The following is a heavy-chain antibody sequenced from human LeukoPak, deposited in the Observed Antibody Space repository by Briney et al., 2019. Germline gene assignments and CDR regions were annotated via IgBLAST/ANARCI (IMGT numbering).Heavy chain of an antibody. D-gene: IGHD6-6*01. CDR3: AKDSEYSRSPGWFDP. J-gene: IGHJ5*02. V-gene: IGHV1-46*01. CDR1: GYTFTSYY. Sequence: ASVKVSCKASGYTFTSYYMHWVRQAPGQGLEWMGIINPSGGSTSYAQKFQGRVTMTRDTSTSTVYMELNSLRVEDTAVYYCAKDSEYSRSPGWFDPWGQGTLVTVSS. CDR2: INPSGGST.